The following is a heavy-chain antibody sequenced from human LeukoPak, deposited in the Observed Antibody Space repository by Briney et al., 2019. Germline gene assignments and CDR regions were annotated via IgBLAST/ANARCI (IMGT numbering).Heavy chain of an antibody. J-gene: IGHJ6*03. V-gene: IGHV1-8*03. D-gene: IGHD3-3*01. CDR3: ARGNGITIFGVAPNPLYYYYMDV. CDR1: GYTFTSYD. Sequence: GASVKVSFKASGYTFTSYDINWVRQATGQGLEWMGWMNPNSGNTGYAQKFQGRVTITRNTSISTAYMELSSLRSEDTAVYYCARGNGITIFGVAPNPLYYYYMDVWGKGTTVTVSS. CDR2: MNPNSGNT.